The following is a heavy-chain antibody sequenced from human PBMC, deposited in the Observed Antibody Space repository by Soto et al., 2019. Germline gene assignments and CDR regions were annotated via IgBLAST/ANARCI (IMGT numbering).Heavy chain of an antibody. CDR3: AREVNSSPARGPNWFDP. CDR1: GDSINNSHW. J-gene: IGHJ5*02. CDR2: TYHSGTT. D-gene: IGHD6-13*01. V-gene: IGHV4-4*02. Sequence: QVQLQEWGPGLVQPSGTLSLTCAVSGDSINNSHWWSWVRQTPGKGLEWIGETYHSGTTNHNPSLKTRVTISIDKSKNQFSLKMNSVTAADTAVYYCAREVNSSPARGPNWFDPWGQGTLVTVSS.